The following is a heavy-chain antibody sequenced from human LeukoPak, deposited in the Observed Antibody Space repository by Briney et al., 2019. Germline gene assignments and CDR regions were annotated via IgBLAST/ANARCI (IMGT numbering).Heavy chain of an antibody. CDR1: GYSFTSHD. V-gene: IGHV1-8*01. CDR2: MNPKSGNT. J-gene: IGHJ4*02. Sequence: ASVTVSCKASGYSFTSHDINWVRQATGKGLEWMGWMNPKSGNTGYAQRFQGRVTITTDTSMKTAYIELSSLRSEDTAVYYCARSRRKYAFDYWGQGTLLTVSS. CDR3: ARSRRKYAFDY.